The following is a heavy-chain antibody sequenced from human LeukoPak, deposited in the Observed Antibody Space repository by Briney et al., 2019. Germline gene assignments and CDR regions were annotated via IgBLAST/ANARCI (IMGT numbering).Heavy chain of an antibody. CDR1: GFTFSSYA. CDR3: ATGRGYQTFDY. J-gene: IGHJ4*02. D-gene: IGHD5-12*01. V-gene: IGHV3-23*01. Sequence: GGSLRLSCAASGFTFSSYAMNWVRQAPGKGLEWVSGISGSGGSTYYADSVKGRFTISRDISKNTLFLQMRSLRAEDTAVYYCATGRGYQTFDYWGQGTLVTVSS. CDR2: ISGSGGST.